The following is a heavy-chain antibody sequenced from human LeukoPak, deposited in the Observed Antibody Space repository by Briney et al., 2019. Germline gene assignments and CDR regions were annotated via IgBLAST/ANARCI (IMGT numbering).Heavy chain of an antibody. D-gene: IGHD2-21*01. Sequence: SETLSLTCAVYGGSFSGYYWSWIRQPPGKGLEWIGEINHSGSTNYNPSLKSRVTISVDTSKNQFSLKLSSVTAADTAVYYCARGHSPGYYYYMDVWGKGTTVTVSS. V-gene: IGHV4-34*01. J-gene: IGHJ6*03. CDR3: ARGHSPGYYYYMDV. CDR1: GGSFSGYY. CDR2: INHSGST.